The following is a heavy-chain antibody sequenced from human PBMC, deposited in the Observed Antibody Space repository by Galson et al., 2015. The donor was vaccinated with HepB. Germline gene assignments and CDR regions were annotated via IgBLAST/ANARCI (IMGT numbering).Heavy chain of an antibody. D-gene: IGHD6-19*01. CDR3: ARATVLAVAGTEGYGMDV. CDR2: INTNTGNP. CDR1: GYSFTSNG. J-gene: IGHJ6*02. Sequence: SVKVSCKASGYSFTSNGMNWVRQAPGQGLEWMGWINTNTGNPTYAQGFRGRFVFSLDTSVSTAYLQISSLEAADTAVYYCARATVLAVAGTEGYGMDVWGQGTTVTVSS. V-gene: IGHV7-4-1*02.